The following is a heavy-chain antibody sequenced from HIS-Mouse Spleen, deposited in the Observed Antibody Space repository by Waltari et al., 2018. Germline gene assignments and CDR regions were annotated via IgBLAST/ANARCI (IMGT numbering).Heavy chain of an antibody. CDR2: TYYCGST. CDR1: GGSISSSSYY. J-gene: IGHJ2*01. CDR3: AREIPYSSSWYDWYFDL. V-gene: IGHV4-39*07. Sequence: QLQLQESGPGLVKPSETLSLTCTVPGGSISSSSYYWGWIRQPPGKGLEWIGSTYYCGSTYYNPSLKSRVTISVETSKNQFSLKLSSVTAADTAVYYCAREIPYSSSWYDWYFDLWGRGTLVTVSS. D-gene: IGHD6-13*01.